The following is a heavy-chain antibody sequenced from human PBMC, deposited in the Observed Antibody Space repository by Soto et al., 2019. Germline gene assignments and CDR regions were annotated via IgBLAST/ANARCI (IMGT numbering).Heavy chain of an antibody. V-gene: IGHV6-1*01. CDR3: ARDLPKQLAFDYYYYYGMDV. CDR2: TYYRSKWYN. D-gene: IGHD6-6*01. CDR1: GDSVSSNSAA. Sequence: PSQTLSLTCAISGDSVSSNSAAWNWIRQSPSRGLEWLGRTYYRSKWYNDYAVSVKSRITINPDTSKNQFSLQLNSVTPEDTAVYYCARDLPKQLAFDYYYYYGMDVWGQGTTVTVSS. J-gene: IGHJ6*02.